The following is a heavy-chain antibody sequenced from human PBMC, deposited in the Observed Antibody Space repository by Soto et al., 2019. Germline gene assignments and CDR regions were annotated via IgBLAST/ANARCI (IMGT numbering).Heavy chain of an antibody. CDR3: AREARGVISGMDV. CDR2: ISHSGST. CDR1: GGSVSDDE. V-gene: IGHV4-59*02. J-gene: IGHJ6*02. D-gene: IGHD3-10*01. Sequence: XTLSLPCTVSGGSVSDDEWGWIRRPPGKGLEWIGHISHSGSTKYNPSLKSRVTISVDTSKRQFSLKLRSVTAADTAVYYCAREARGVISGMDVWGQGTTGTVSS.